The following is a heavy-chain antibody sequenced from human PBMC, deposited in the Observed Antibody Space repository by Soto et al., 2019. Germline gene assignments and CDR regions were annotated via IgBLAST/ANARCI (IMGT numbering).Heavy chain of an antibody. CDR2: ISSSSSTI. V-gene: IGHV3-48*01. CDR3: TTDSYSSMVVVRFDY. Sequence: PGGSLRLSCVASGFTFSSYSMNWVRQAPGKGLEWVSYISSSSSTIYYADSVKGRFTISRDNAKNSLYLQMNSLRAEDTAVYYCTTDSYSSMVVVRFDYWGPGSLVTVSS. J-gene: IGHJ4*01. CDR1: GFTFSSYS. D-gene: IGHD2-15*01.